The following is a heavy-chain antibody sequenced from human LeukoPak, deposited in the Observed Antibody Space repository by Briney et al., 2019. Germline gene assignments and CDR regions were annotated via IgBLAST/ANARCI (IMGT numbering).Heavy chain of an antibody. CDR2: INPSGGST. CDR3: ARSRFRSYGYVDWFDP. Sequence: ASVKVSCKASGDSFNTFPIGWVRQAPGQGLEWMGIINPSGGSTSYAQKFQGRVTMTRDTSTSTVYMELSSLRSEDTAVYYCARSRFRSYGYVDWFDPWGQGTLVTVSS. J-gene: IGHJ5*02. D-gene: IGHD5-18*01. V-gene: IGHV1-46*02. CDR1: GDSFNTFP.